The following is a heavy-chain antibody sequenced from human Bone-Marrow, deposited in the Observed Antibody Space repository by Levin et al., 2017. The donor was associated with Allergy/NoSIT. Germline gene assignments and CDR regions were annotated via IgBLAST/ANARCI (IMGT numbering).Heavy chain of an antibody. V-gene: IGHV4-59*08. J-gene: IGHJ4*02. CDR3: ARRGYSYGGGYYFDY. CDR2: IYYSGST. CDR1: GGSISSYY. Sequence: SETLSLTCTVSGGSISSYYWSWIRQPPGKGLEWIGYIYYSGSTNYNPSLKSRVTISVDTSKNQFSLKLSSVTAADTAVYYCARRGYSYGGGYYFDYWGQGTLVTVSS. D-gene: IGHD5-18*01.